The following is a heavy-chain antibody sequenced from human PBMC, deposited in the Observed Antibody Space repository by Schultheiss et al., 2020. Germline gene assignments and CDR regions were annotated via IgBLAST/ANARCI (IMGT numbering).Heavy chain of an antibody. D-gene: IGHD6-13*01. CDR2: ISYDGNKK. CDR1: GFTFSSYA. Sequence: GGSLRLSCAASGFTFSSYAMHWVRQAPGKGLEWVAVISYDGNKKYYADSVKGRFTISRDNSKNTLYLQMNSLRAEDTAVYYCARRAGYSSSWYGVRNWFDPWGQGTLVTVSS. V-gene: IGHV3-30-3*01. J-gene: IGHJ5*02. CDR3: ARRAGYSSSWYGVRNWFDP.